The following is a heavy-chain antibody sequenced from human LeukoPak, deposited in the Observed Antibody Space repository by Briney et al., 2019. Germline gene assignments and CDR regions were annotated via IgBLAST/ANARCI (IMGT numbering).Heavy chain of an antibody. CDR3: ARVLNFWSGYYPFDY. Sequence: GGSLRLSCAASGFTVSSNYMSWVRQVPGKGLEWVSVIYSGGSTYYADSVKGRFTISRDNSKNTLYLQMNSLRAEDTAVYYCARVLNFWSGYYPFDYWGQGTLVTVSS. J-gene: IGHJ4*02. D-gene: IGHD3-3*01. V-gene: IGHV3-66*01. CDR2: IYSGGST. CDR1: GFTVSSNY.